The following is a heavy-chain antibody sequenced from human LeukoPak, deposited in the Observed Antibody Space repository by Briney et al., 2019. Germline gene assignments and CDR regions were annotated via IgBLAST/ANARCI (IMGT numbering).Heavy chain of an antibody. J-gene: IGHJ3*02. Sequence: PSETLSLTCTVSGGSISSHYWSWIRQPPGKGLEWIGYIYYSGSTNYNPSLKSRVTISVATSKNQFSLKLSSVTAADTAVYYCARVRLLDAFDIWGQGTMVTVSS. V-gene: IGHV4-59*11. CDR2: IYYSGST. D-gene: IGHD2/OR15-2a*01. CDR3: ARVRLLDAFDI. CDR1: GGSISSHY.